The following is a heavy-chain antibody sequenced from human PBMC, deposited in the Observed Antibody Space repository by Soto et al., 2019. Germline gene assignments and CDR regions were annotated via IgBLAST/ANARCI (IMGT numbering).Heavy chain of an antibody. D-gene: IGHD1-1*01. J-gene: IGHJ4*02. CDR2: ISPDGNNQ. Sequence: QVQLVESGGGVVQPGRSLRLSCAASGFPFSRFGMHWVRQAPGKGLEWVAIISPDGNNQYSADSVKGRFTISRDNSKNTLYLQMDSLRVDDTAVYYCAKDQLVAPFFDSWGQGTLVSVSS. CDR1: GFPFSRFG. CDR3: AKDQLVAPFFDS. V-gene: IGHV3-30*18.